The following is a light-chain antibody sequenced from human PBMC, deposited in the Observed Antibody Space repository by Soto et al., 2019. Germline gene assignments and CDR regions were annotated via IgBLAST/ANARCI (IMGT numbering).Light chain of an antibody. V-gene: IGKV1-5*01. CDR1: QSISGW. CDR3: QQYNSYPWT. CDR2: DVS. Sequence: DIQMTQSPSTRSASVGDRVTIGCRASQSISGWLAWYQQKPGKAPKLLIYDVSSLESGVPSRFSGSGSGTEFTLAISSLQPDDFATYYCQQYNSYPWTFGQGTKVDIK. J-gene: IGKJ1*01.